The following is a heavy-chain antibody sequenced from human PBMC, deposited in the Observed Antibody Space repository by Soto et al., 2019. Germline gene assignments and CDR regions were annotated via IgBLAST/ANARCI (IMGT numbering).Heavy chain of an antibody. Sequence: QITLKESGPTLVKPTQTLTLTCTFSGFSLTTSRVGVGWIRQPPGKGLEWLALIYWDDDKRYSPSLKSRLTTTQDTSNTQVVLTMTNMDPADTATYFCAHRTTTVTWWFDPWGQGTLVTVSS. J-gene: IGHJ5*02. CDR1: GFSLTTSRVG. CDR3: AHRTTTVTWWFDP. V-gene: IGHV2-5*02. CDR2: IYWDDDK. D-gene: IGHD4-17*01.